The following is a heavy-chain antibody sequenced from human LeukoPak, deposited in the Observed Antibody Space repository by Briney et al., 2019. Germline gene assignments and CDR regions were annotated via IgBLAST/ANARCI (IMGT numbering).Heavy chain of an antibody. J-gene: IGHJ4*02. Sequence: SGPTLVKPSQTLTLTCTFSGFSLSTSGVGVGWIRQPPGKALEWLALFYWNDEKRYSPSLKSRLTITKDTSKSQVVLTMTSMDPVDTATYYCARRLTGGGSDYWGQGTLVTVSS. V-gene: IGHV2-5*01. D-gene: IGHD3-10*01. CDR3: ARRLTGGGSDY. CDR1: GFSLSTSGVG. CDR2: FYWNDEK.